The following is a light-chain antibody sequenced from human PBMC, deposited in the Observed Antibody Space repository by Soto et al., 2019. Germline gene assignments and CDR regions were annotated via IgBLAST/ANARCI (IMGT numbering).Light chain of an antibody. CDR1: QGISSW. J-gene: IGKJ2*01. Sequence: DTQMTQSPSSVSASVGDRVTITCRASQGISSWLAWYQQKPGKAPKLLIYSASSLHSGVPSRFTGSGSETDFTLTIRSLQPEDFATYYCQHGYVAPYNFGQGTKV. CDR2: SAS. CDR3: QHGYVAPYN. V-gene: IGKV1-12*01.